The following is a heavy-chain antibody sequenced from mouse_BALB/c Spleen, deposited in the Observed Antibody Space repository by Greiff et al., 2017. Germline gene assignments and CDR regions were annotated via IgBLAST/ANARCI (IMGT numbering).Heavy chain of an antibody. CDR3: ARDRGDGYYGWFAY. V-gene: IGHV3-6*02. Sequence: EVQLQESGPGLVKPSQSLSLTCSVTGYSITSGYYWNWIRQFPGNKLEWMGYISYDGSNNYNPSLKNRISITRDTSKNQFFLKLNSVTTEDTATYYCARDRGDGYYGWFAYWGQGTLVTVSA. D-gene: IGHD2-3*01. J-gene: IGHJ3*01. CDR2: ISYDGSN. CDR1: GYSITSGYY.